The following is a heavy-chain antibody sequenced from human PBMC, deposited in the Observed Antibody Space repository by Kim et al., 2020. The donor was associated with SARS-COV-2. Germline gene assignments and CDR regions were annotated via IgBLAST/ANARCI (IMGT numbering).Heavy chain of an antibody. V-gene: IGHV1-24*01. Sequence: ASVKVSCKVSGYTLTELSMHWVRQAPGKGLEWMGGFDPEDGETIYAQKFQGRVTMTEDTSTDTAYMELSSLRSEDTAVYYCATAISQYSSSVFDYWGQGTLVTVSS. CDR2: FDPEDGET. CDR1: GYTLTELS. CDR3: ATAISQYSSSVFDY. J-gene: IGHJ4*02. D-gene: IGHD6-13*01.